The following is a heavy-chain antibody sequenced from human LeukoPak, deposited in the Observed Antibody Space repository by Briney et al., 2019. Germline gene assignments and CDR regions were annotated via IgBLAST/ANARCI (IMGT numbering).Heavy chain of an antibody. CDR1: GDSISTGGYY. Sequence: ASQTLSLTCTVSGDSISTGGYYWVWIRQHRERGLEWIGYIYYSGSTHYNPSLQSRVTISVDTSKNQFSLNLNSVTAADTAVYYCARVIVVVPIGVYHYYAMDVWGQGTTVTVSS. CDR2: IYYSGST. J-gene: IGHJ6*02. D-gene: IGHD2-2*01. V-gene: IGHV4-31*03. CDR3: ARVIVVVPIGVYHYYAMDV.